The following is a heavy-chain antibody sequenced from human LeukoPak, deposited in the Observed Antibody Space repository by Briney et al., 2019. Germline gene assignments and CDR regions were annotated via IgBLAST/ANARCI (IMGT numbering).Heavy chain of an antibody. CDR1: GFTFRDFS. Sequence: GGSLRLSCAASGFTFRDFSMHWVRQAPGKGLEWVSLVSGDGGVTHYADSVKGRFTISRDNSKNTLYLQMNSLRAEDTAVYYCAKEIGASLPFDYWGQGTLVTVSS. CDR3: AKEIGASLPFDY. J-gene: IGHJ4*02. V-gene: IGHV3-43*02. D-gene: IGHD3-16*01. CDR2: VSGDGGVT.